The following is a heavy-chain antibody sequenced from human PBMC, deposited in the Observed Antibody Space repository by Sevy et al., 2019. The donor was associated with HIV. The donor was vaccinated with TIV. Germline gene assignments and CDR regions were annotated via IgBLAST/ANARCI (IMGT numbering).Heavy chain of an antibody. D-gene: IGHD5-18*01. CDR2: ISYDGNIQ. J-gene: IGHJ4*02. CDR3: AKDQGGYNYAPGY. V-gene: IGHV3-30*18. Sequence: GGSLRLSCAASGLTFSTYGMYWVRQAPGKGLEWVAVISYDGNIQYYADSVKGRFTVSRDNSKNTLYLQMNSLRAEDSDAYYCAKDQGGYNYAPGYWGQGTLVTVSS. CDR1: GLTFSTYG.